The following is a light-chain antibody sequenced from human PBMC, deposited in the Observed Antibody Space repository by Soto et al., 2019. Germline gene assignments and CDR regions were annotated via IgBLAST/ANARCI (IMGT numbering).Light chain of an antibody. V-gene: IGKV3D-15*01. CDR2: GAS. Sequence: EIGVTQSPATLSVSPGDRVTLSCRASQNIDNNLAWYQQRPGQPPRLLIYGASTRANGIPARFSGSGSGTEFTLTISSLQSEDFAVYCCQPYTTWPPLTSGGGTKVDIK. J-gene: IGKJ4*01. CDR1: QNIDNN. CDR3: QPYTTWPPLT.